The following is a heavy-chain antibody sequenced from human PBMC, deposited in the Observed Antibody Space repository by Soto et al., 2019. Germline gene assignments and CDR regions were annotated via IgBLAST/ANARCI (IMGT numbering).Heavy chain of an antibody. D-gene: IGHD2-15*01. Sequence: SETLSLTCAVYGGSFSGYYWSWIRQPPGKGLEWIGEINHSGSTNYNPSLKSRVTISVDTSKNQFSLKLSSVTAADTAVYYCARTLYGYCSGGSCYPAYYYYYGMDVWGQGTTVTVS. V-gene: IGHV4-34*01. CDR1: GGSFSGYY. CDR2: INHSGST. J-gene: IGHJ6*02. CDR3: ARTLYGYCSGGSCYPAYYYYYGMDV.